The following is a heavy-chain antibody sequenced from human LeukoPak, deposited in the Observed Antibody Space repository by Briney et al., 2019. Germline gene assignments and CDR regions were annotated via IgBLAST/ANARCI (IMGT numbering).Heavy chain of an antibody. D-gene: IGHD2-2*01. V-gene: IGHV3-74*01. CDR1: GFTFSTYW. Sequence: PGGSLRLSCAASGFTFSTYWMHWVRQAPGKGLVWVSRINDDGRSTYYADSVKGRFTISRDNTKNTLYLQMNSLRAEDTAVYYCAKDRHAPGRYSSSTSCFPFDSWGQGTLVTVSS. J-gene: IGHJ5*01. CDR2: INDDGRST. CDR3: AKDRHAPGRYSSSTSCFPFDS.